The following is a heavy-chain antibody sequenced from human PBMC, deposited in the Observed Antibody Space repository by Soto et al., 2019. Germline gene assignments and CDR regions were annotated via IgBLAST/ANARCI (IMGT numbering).Heavy chain of an antibody. Sequence: SETLSLTCAVYGGSFSGYYWSWIRQPPGKGLEWIGEINHSGSTNYNPSLKSRVTISVDTSKNQFSLKLSSVTAADTAVYYCARPPMVRGVKKYYYYMDVWGKGTTVTVSS. CDR2: INHSGST. J-gene: IGHJ6*03. V-gene: IGHV4-34*01. D-gene: IGHD3-10*01. CDR3: ARPPMVRGVKKYYYYMDV. CDR1: GGSFSGYY.